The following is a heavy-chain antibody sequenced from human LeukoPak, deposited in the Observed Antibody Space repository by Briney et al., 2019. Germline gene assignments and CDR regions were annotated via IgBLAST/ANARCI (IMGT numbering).Heavy chain of an antibody. Sequence: PGGSLRLSCAASGFTFSDYYMSWIRQAPGKGLEWVSYISSSGSTIYYADSVKGRFTISRDNAKNSLYLQTNNLRAEDTAVYYCARVRFLLWLGNDHWGQGTLVTASS. J-gene: IGHJ5*02. CDR2: ISSSGSTI. D-gene: IGHD3-10*01. V-gene: IGHV3-11*04. CDR1: GFTFSDYY. CDR3: ARVRFLLWLGNDH.